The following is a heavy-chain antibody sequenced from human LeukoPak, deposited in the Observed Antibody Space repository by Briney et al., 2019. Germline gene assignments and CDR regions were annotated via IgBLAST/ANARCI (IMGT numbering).Heavy chain of an antibody. D-gene: IGHD1-1*01. V-gene: IGHV3-30*03. J-gene: IGHJ6*03. CDR2: ISYDGSNK. Sequence: GGSLRLSCAASGFTFSSYGMHWVRQAPGKGLEWVAVISYDGSNKYYADSVKGRFTISRDNSKNTLYLQMNSLRAEDTAVYYCARGGYNWNDAKGSNYYMDVWGKGTTVTVSS. CDR3: ARGGYNWNDAKGSNYYMDV. CDR1: GFTFSSYG.